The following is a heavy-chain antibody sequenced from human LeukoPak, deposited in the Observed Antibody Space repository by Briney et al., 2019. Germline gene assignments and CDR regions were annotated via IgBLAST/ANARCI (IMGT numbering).Heavy chain of an antibody. CDR3: AREAGYSSPFDY. Sequence: SVKVSCKASGGTFSSYAISWVRQAPGQGLEWMGGIIPIFGTANYAQKFQGRVTITRDTSASTAYMELSSVRSEDAAVYYCAREAGYSSPFDYWGQGTLVTVSS. V-gene: IGHV1-69*05. CDR1: GGTFSSYA. J-gene: IGHJ4*02. D-gene: IGHD6-13*01. CDR2: IIPIFGTA.